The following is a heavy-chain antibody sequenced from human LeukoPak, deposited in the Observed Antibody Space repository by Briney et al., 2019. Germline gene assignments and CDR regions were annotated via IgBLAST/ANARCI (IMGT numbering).Heavy chain of an antibody. CDR2: IYHSGST. CDR3: SIGVPFDP. J-gene: IGHJ5*02. Sequence: SETLSLTCAVSGYSISSGYYWGWIRQPPGKGLEWTGSIYHSGSTYYNPSLKSRVTISVDTSKNQFSLKLSSVTAADTAVYYCSIGVPFDPWGQGTLGTVSS. D-gene: IGHD2-8*01. V-gene: IGHV4-38-2*01. CDR1: GYSISSGYY.